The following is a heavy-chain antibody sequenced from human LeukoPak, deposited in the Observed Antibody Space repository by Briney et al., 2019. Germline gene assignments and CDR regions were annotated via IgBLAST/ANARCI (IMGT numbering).Heavy chain of an antibody. Sequence: PSETLSLTCTVSGGSISSGGYYWSWIRQHPGKGLEWIGYIYYSGSTYYNPSLKSRVTISVDTSKNQFSLKLSSVTAADSAVYYCAREGYQGDWREVRYWGQGTLVTVSS. CDR1: GGSISSGGYY. CDR3: AREGYQGDWREVRY. D-gene: IGHD2-21*02. CDR2: IYYSGST. J-gene: IGHJ4*02. V-gene: IGHV4-31*03.